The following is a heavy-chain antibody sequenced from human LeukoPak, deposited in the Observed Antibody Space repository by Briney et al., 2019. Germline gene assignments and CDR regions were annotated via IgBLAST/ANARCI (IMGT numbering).Heavy chain of an antibody. J-gene: IGHJ4*02. V-gene: IGHV3-21*01. CDR1: GITFSVYS. CDR3: AGTVGSAPDYYGSGGFAVLDY. Sequence: GGSLRLSCAVSGITFSVYSMNWVRQAPGKGPEWVSSISSSSNYIYYADSVKGRFTISRDNAKNPLYLQMNSLRAEDTAVYYCAGTVGSAPDYYGSGGFAVLDYWGQGTLVTVSS. CDR2: ISSSSNYI. D-gene: IGHD3-10*01.